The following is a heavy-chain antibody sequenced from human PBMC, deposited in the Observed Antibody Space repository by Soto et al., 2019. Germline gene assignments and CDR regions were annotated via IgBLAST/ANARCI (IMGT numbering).Heavy chain of an antibody. Sequence: QVQLVQSGAEVKEPGSSVKVSCKVSGGTFSSQTINWVRQVPGQGLEWMGSVIPIIGEGKYAQSFLGRVTFPADRPTSTAYMGLSSLRSEDTAVYYCARPAVNDLDADSSAFDIWGQGTMVTVSS. D-gene: IGHD1-1*01. J-gene: IGHJ3*02. CDR3: ARPAVNDLDADSSAFDI. CDR1: GGTFSSQT. V-gene: IGHV1-69*02. CDR2: VIPIIGEG.